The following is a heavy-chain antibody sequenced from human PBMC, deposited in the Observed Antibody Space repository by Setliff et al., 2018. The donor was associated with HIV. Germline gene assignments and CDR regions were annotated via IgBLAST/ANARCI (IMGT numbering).Heavy chain of an antibody. Sequence: SETLSLTCAVYGESLSAYYWTWIRQPPGKGLEWIGEISHGGSANYNPSLKSRVTISEDTSKNHVSLRLTSVTAADTGVYYCARHRDPPGTSWIFYYYYMDLWGGGTTVTVSS. D-gene: IGHD6-13*01. J-gene: IGHJ6*03. CDR2: ISHGGSA. V-gene: IGHV4-34*01. CDR1: GESLSAYY. CDR3: ARHRDPPGTSWIFYYYYMDL.